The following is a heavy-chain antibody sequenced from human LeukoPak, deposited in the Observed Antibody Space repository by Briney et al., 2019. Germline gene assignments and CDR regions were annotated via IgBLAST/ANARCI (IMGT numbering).Heavy chain of an antibody. Sequence: GASVKVSCKASGYTFTGYYMHWVRQAPGQGLEWMGWINPNSGGTNYAQKFQGRVTMTRDTSISTAYMELSRLRSDDTAVYYCARGPYSGSSTEVVGFDPWGQGTLVTVSS. V-gene: IGHV1-2*02. CDR2: INPNSGGT. D-gene: IGHD1-26*01. J-gene: IGHJ5*02. CDR1: GYTFTGYY. CDR3: ARGPYSGSSTEVVGFDP.